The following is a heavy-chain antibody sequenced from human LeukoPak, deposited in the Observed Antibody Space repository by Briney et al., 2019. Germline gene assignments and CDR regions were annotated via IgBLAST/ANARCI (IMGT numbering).Heavy chain of an antibody. CDR1: GFTFSSYA. V-gene: IGHV3-7*01. CDR3: ARDYLSYYDSSGFFDF. Sequence: GGSLRLSCAASGFTFSSYAMSWVRQAPGKGLEWVANIKEDGREKYYVDSVKGRFTISRDNAKNSLYLQMNSLRAEDTAVYYCARDYLSYYDSSGFFDFWGQGTLVTVSS. D-gene: IGHD3-22*01. CDR2: IKEDGREK. J-gene: IGHJ4*02.